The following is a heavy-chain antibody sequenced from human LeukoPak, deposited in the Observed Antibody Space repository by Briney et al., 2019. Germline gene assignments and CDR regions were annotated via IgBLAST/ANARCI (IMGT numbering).Heavy chain of an antibody. CDR3: AKNNWFDP. V-gene: IGHV4-34*01. CDR1: GGSFSGHY. Sequence: PSETLSLTCAVSGGSFSGHYWSWIRQPPGEGLEWIGEINDSGSTKYNPSLKSRVTISADTSKSQFSLKLSSVTAADTAVYYCAKNNWFDPWGQGTLVTVSS. CDR2: INDSGST. J-gene: IGHJ5*02.